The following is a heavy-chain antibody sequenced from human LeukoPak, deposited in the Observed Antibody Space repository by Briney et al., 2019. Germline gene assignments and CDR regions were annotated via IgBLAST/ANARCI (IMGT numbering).Heavy chain of an antibody. CDR2: ISSSSSYI. CDR1: GFTFSSYS. J-gene: IGHJ4*02. D-gene: IGHD2-2*01. CDR3: ARGLGYCSSTSCPLVKDY. Sequence: GGSLRLSCAASGFTFSSYSMNWVRQAPGKGLEWVSSISSSSSYIYYADSVKGRFTISRDNAKISLYLQMNSLRAEDTAVYYCARGLGYCSSTSCPLVKDYWGQGTLVTVSS. V-gene: IGHV3-21*01.